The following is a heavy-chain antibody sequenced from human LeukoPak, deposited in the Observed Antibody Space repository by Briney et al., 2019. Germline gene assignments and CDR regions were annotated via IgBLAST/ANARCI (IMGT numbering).Heavy chain of an antibody. D-gene: IGHD4-23*01. CDR3: ARDRDDYGSNSYFDY. CDR2: ISSSSSYI. J-gene: IGHJ4*02. Sequence: GGSLRLSCAASGFTFSSYSMNWVRQAPGKGLEWVSSISSSSSYIYYADSVKGRFTISRDNAKNSLYLQMNSLRAEDTAVYYCARDRDDYGSNSYFDYWGQGTLVTVSS. CDR1: GFTFSSYS. V-gene: IGHV3-21*01.